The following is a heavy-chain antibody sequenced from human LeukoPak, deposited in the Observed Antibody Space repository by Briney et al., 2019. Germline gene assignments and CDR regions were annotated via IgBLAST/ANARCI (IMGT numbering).Heavy chain of an antibody. D-gene: IGHD3-9*01. Sequence: GGSLRLSCAASGFTFSSYAMSWVRQPPAKGLEGVSAISGSGGSTYYADSVKGRFTISRDNSKNTLYLQMNSLRAEDTAVYYCAKDTAGYYDILTGYYNPPFDYWGQGTLVTVSS. V-gene: IGHV3-23*01. CDR2: ISGSGGST. CDR3: AKDTAGYYDILTGYYNPPFDY. J-gene: IGHJ4*02. CDR1: GFTFSSYA.